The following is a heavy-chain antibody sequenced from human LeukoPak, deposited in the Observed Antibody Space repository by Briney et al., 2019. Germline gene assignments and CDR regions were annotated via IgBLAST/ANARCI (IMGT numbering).Heavy chain of an antibody. V-gene: IGHV3-7*01. CDR1: RFTFTKYW. D-gene: IGHD1-14*01. Sequence: GGSLRLSCATSRFTFTKYWMTWVRQAPGKGLEWVGNIKQDGSDKNYMDSVKGRFTISRDNTKNSVYLQMSSLRAEDTAVYYCAREVWGPEYWGQRTLVTVSS. CDR3: AREVWGPEY. CDR2: IKQDGSDK. J-gene: IGHJ4*02.